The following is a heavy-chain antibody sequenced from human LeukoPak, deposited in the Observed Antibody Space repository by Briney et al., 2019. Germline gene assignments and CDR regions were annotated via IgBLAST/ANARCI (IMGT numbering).Heavy chain of an antibody. CDR2: INHSGST. D-gene: IGHD3-10*01. CDR3: AGDYNGSGRPDDNWFDP. CDR1: GGSISGYY. J-gene: IGHJ5*02. Sequence: SETLSLTCTVSGGSISGYYWSWIRQPPGKGLGLIGEINHSGSTNYNPSLKSRVTISVDTSKNQFSLKRSSVTAADTAVYYCAGDYNGSGRPDDNWFDPWGQGTLVTVSS. V-gene: IGHV4-34*01.